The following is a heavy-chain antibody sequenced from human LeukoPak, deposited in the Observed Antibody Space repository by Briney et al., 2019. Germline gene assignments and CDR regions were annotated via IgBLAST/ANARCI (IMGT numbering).Heavy chain of an antibody. CDR3: ARDGEYGTGSYYRGSFDY. CDR2: IHPRSCYT. D-gene: IGHD3-10*01. V-gene: IGHV1-2*02. J-gene: IGHJ4*02. CDR1: GYSFTAFY. Sequence: ASVTVSCKASGYSFTAFYIHWVRQAPGQGLEWMGWIHPRSCYTRYAQKFQGRVTMARDTSISTVYMDLSSLGSDDTAVYYCARDGEYGTGSYYRGSFDYWGQGILVTFSS.